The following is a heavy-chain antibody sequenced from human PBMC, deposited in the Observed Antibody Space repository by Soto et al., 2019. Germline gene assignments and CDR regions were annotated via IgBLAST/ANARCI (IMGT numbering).Heavy chain of an antibody. CDR3: VRDLAHGYTGNV. J-gene: IGHJ3*01. Sequence: ILSFADSVSGAVDTSGDNYLRWGRQPPGKGLEWLVYIYDSGVTSYTPALKSRVTVGLATHNHQVSLKWRPVAAADTAVYFCVRDLAHGYTGNVWGQGTLVPVS. V-gene: IGHV4-30-4*01. CDR1: GAVDTSGDNY. CDR2: IYDSGVT. D-gene: IGHD5-18*01.